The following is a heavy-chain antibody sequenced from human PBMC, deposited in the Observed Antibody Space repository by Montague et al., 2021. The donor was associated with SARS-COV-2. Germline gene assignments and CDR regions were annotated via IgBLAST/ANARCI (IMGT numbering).Heavy chain of an antibody. D-gene: IGHD5-12*01. J-gene: IGHJ4*02. Sequence: SETLSLTCAVYGGSLSGYYWNWIRQPPGKGLEWIGEINHSGGTNYNPSLKSRVTISVDTSNNQFSLKLTSVTAADTAVYYCARGPTNNIGMVATRLDYWGQGTLVTVSS. V-gene: IGHV4-34*01. CDR3: ARGPTNNIGMVATRLDY. CDR1: GGSLSGYY. CDR2: INHSGGT.